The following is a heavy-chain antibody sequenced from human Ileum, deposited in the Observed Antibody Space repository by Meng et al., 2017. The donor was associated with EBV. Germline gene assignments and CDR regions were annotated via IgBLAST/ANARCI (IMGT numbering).Heavy chain of an antibody. J-gene: IGHJ5*02. CDR1: GGFFSGYY. CDR2: INHSGST. D-gene: IGHD3-22*01. Sequence: QGQLRQWGAGLLKPSETLSPTCAVYGGFFSGYYWSWIRQSPGKGLEWIGEINHSGSTNYNPSLKSRVTISVDTSKNQFSLKLTSVTAADTAVYYCAREARSSGYHPGIGPWGQGTLVTVSS. CDR3: AREARSSGYHPGIGP. V-gene: IGHV4-34*02.